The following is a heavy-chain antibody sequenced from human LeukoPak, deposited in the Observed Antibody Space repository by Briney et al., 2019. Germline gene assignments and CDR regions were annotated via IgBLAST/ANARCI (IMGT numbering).Heavy chain of an antibody. CDR1: GGSISSYY. Sequence: PSETLSLTCTVSGGSISSYYWSWIRQSPGKGLECIGYIHYTGSTNYNPSLKSRVTISVETSKNQFSLKLKSVSAADTAVYYCARSEINDYFKYWGPGILVTVST. CDR3: ARSEINDYFKY. CDR2: IHYTGST. D-gene: IGHD3-16*01. J-gene: IGHJ4*02. V-gene: IGHV4-59*08.